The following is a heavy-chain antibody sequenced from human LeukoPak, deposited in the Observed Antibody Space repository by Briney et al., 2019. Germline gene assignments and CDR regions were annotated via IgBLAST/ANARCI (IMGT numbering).Heavy chain of an antibody. CDR2: IKQDGSEK. CDR1: GFTFSGSW. Sequence: GGSLRLSCAASGFTFSGSWMSWVRQAPGKGLEWVANIKQDGSEKYYVDSVKGRFTISRDNGKKSLFLQVNSLRAEDTAVYYCARDGRGGYLDYWGQGTLVTVSS. V-gene: IGHV3-7*01. J-gene: IGHJ4*02. CDR3: ARDGRGGYLDY. D-gene: IGHD3-16*01.